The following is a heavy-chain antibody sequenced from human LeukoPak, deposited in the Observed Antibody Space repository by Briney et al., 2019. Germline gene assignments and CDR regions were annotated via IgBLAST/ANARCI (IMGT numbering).Heavy chain of an antibody. CDR2: IYYSGNT. J-gene: IGHJ5*02. CDR1: GGFISSSNCY. V-gene: IGHV4-39*01. Sequence: SETLSLTCTVSGGFISSSNCYWGWIRQPPGKGLEWIGSIYYSGNTYYNPSLKSRVTISVDTSKNHFSLNLNSVTAADTAMYYCARHAHYDFVTGLFDPWGQGTLVTVSS. D-gene: IGHD3-3*01. CDR3: ARHAHYDFVTGLFDP.